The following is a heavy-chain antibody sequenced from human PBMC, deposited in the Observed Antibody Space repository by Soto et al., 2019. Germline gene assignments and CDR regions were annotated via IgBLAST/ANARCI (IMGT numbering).Heavy chain of an antibody. CDR2: IWYDGSNK. CDR1: GFTFSSYG. D-gene: IGHD5-12*01. Sequence: QVQLVESGGGVVQPGRSLRLSCAASGFTFSSYGMHWVRQAPGKGLEWVAVIWYDGSNKYYADPVKGRFTISRDNSKNTLYLQMNSLRAEDTAVYYCARDRSGHDGFDYWGQGTLVTVSS. V-gene: IGHV3-33*01. J-gene: IGHJ4*02. CDR3: ARDRSGHDGFDY.